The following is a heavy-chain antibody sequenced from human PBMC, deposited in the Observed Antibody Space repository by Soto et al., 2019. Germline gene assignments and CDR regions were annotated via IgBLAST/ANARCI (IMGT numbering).Heavy chain of an antibody. V-gene: IGHV4-31*03. Sequence: QVQLQESGPGLVKPSQTLSLTCTVSGGSISSGGYYWSWIRQHPGKGLEWIGYIYYSGSTYYNPSLKSRVTISVDTSKNQFSLKLSSVTAADTAVYYCARDRALGPYSSTFRFDYWGQGTLVTVSS. J-gene: IGHJ4*02. CDR3: ARDRALGPYSSTFRFDY. D-gene: IGHD6-13*01. CDR1: GGSISSGGYY. CDR2: IYYSGST.